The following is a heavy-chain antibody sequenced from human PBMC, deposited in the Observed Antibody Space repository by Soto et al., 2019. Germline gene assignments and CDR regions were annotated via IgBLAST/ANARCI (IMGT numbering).Heavy chain of an antibody. J-gene: IGHJ4*02. CDR3: AKQRIFGVVTLDF. CDR2: IYSSGAT. D-gene: IGHD3-3*01. V-gene: IGHV4-59*01. CDR1: GGSITGNY. Sequence: SETLSLTCTVSGGSITGNYWSWVRQPPGKGLEWIGYIYSSGATNYRSSLRSRATMSVDSSKRQFSLNLTAVIAADTAAYYCAKQRIFGVVTLDFWGQGMLVTVSS.